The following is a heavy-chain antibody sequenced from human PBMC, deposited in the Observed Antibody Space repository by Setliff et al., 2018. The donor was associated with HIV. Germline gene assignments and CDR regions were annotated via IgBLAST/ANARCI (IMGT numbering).Heavy chain of an antibody. CDR1: GGSISSSSYY. V-gene: IGHV4-39*01. Sequence: ASETLSLTCTVSGGSISSSSYYWGWIRQPPGKGLEWIGSIYYSGSTYYNPSLKSRVTISVDTSKNQFSLKLSSVTAADTAVYYCARKATYYYGSGSSNDYWGQGTLVTAS. D-gene: IGHD3-10*01. CDR2: IYYSGST. J-gene: IGHJ4*02. CDR3: ARKATYYYGSGSSNDY.